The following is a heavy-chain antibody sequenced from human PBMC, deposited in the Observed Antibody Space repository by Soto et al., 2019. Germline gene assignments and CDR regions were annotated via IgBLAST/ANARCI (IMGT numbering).Heavy chain of an antibody. V-gene: IGHV4-4*02. CDR1: GGSITSDDNW. D-gene: IGHD6-13*01. J-gene: IGHJ4*02. Sequence: SETLSLTCAVSGGSITSDDNWWSWVRQPPGKGLEWIGEIYHSGSTNYNPSLNSRVTISVDKSKNQFSLKLTSVTAADTAVYYCVSSSWYSLDYWGQRALVTVSS. CDR3: VSSSWYSLDY. CDR2: IYHSGST.